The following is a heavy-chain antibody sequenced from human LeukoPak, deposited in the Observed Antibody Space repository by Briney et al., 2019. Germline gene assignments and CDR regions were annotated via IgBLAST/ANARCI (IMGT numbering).Heavy chain of an antibody. V-gene: IGHV4-30-2*01. J-gene: IGHJ4*02. Sequence: SQTLSLTCAVSGDSISSGGYSWSWIRQPPGKGLEWIGYTYHSGSTYYNPSLKSRVTISVDRSKNQFSLKLSSVTAADTAVYYCARVVVQLWSQFDYWGQGTLVTVSS. D-gene: IGHD5-18*01. CDR2: TYHSGST. CDR1: GDSISSGGYS. CDR3: ARVVVQLWSQFDY.